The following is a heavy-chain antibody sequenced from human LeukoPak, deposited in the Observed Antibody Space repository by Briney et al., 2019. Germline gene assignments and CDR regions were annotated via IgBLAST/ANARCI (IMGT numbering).Heavy chain of an antibody. CDR3: AREDHSNYNY. CDR1: GFPFSSYW. Sequence: GGSLRLSCAASGFPFSSYWMSWVRQTPGKGLEWVANIKQDGGEKFYVDSVKGRFTISRDNAKNSLYLQMNSLRAEDTAVYYCAREDHSNYNYWGQGTLVTVSS. CDR2: IKQDGGEK. D-gene: IGHD4-11*01. J-gene: IGHJ4*02. V-gene: IGHV3-7*01.